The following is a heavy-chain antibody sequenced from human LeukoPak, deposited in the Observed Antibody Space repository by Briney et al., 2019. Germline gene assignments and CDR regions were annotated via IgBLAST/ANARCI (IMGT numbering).Heavy chain of an antibody. CDR2: ISNSSSYI. V-gene: IGHV3-21*04. CDR3: ARGMIRVHYYYYGMDV. CDR1: GFTFSSYS. D-gene: IGHD3-16*01. J-gene: IGHJ6*02. Sequence: GGSLRLSCAASGFTFSSYSMNWVRQAPGKGLEWVSSISNSSSYIYYADSVKGRFTISRDNAKNSLYLQMNSLRAEDTAVYYCARGMIRVHYYYYGMDVWGQGTTVTVSS.